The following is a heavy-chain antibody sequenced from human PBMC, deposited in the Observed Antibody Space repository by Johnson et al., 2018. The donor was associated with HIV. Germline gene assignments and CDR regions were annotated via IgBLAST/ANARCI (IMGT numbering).Heavy chain of an antibody. J-gene: IGHJ3*02. V-gene: IGHV3-11*04. Sequence: QVHLVESGGGWVKPGGSLSLSCAASGFTFSDSYMNWICQAPGKGLEWVSYISGSDGAIWYADSVKGRFTVSRDNAKNSFYLQMNSLRAEDTAVYYCARSVNAGRPFDIWGQGTLVTVSS. CDR2: ISGSDGAI. CDR1: GFTFSDSY. D-gene: IGHD2-8*01. CDR3: ARSVNAGRPFDI.